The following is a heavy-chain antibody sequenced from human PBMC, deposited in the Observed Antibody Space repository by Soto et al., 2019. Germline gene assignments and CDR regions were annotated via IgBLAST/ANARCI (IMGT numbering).Heavy chain of an antibody. D-gene: IGHD3-3*01. CDR3: AHSPPPGVEDFWSGYYDYFVY. V-gene: IGHV2-5*01. J-gene: IGHJ4*02. CDR2: IYWNDDK. Sequence: SGPTLVNPTQTLTLTCTFSGFSLSTSGVGVGWIRQPPGKALEWLALIYWNDDKRYSPSLKSRLTITKDTSKNQVVLTMTNMDPVDTATYYCAHSPPPGVEDFWSGYYDYFVYWGQGTLVTVSS. CDR1: GFSLSTSGVG.